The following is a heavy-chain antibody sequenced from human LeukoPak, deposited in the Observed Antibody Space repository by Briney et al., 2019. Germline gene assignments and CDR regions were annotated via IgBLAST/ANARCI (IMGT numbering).Heavy chain of an antibody. CDR2: INHSGST. V-gene: IGHV4-34*01. D-gene: IGHD2-15*01. J-gene: IGHJ4*02. CDR1: GGSFSGYY. CDR3: ARGRGYCSGGSCYWRFDY. Sequence: SETLSLTCAVYGGSFSGYYWSWIRQPPGKGLEWIGEINHSGSTNYNPSLKSRVTISVDTSKNQFSLKLSSVTAADTAVYYCARGRGYCSGGSCYWRFDYWGQGTLVTVSS.